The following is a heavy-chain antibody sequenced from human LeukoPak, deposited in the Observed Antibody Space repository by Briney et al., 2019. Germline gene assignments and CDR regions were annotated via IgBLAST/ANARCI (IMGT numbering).Heavy chain of an antibody. CDR1: GFTFSSYW. D-gene: IGHD2-15*01. J-gene: IGHJ4*02. V-gene: IGHV3-74*01. CDR3: ATSARTYIGSSLDY. CDR2: ISSDASIT. Sequence: GGSLRLSCAASGFTFSSYWMHWVRQAPGKGLVWVSRISSDASITSYANPVKGRFTISRDNAKNTLYLQMNSLRAEDTALYYCATSARTYIGSSLDYWGQGTLVTVSS.